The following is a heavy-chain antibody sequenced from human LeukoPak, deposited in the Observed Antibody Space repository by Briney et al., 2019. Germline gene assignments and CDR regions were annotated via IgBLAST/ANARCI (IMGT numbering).Heavy chain of an antibody. J-gene: IGHJ3*02. CDR3: ANEYSKGDI. CDR2: ISGSGGHT. CDR1: GFTFPNYV. V-gene: IGHV3-23*01. Sequence: PGGSLRLSCAASGFTFPNYVMSRVRQAPGKGLEWLSAISGSGGHTYYADSVKGRFTISRDNSKNMLYLQMNSLRAEDAAVYYCANEYSKGDIWGQGTMVTVSS. D-gene: IGHD4-11*01.